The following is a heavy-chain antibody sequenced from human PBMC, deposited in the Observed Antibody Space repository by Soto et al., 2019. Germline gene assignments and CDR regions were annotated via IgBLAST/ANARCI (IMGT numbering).Heavy chain of an antibody. J-gene: IGHJ4*02. V-gene: IGHV3-33*01. CDR2: IWYDGSSK. Sequence: QVQLVESGGGVVQPGRSLRLSCAASGFTFSNYGMHWVRQAPGKGLEWVALIWYDGSSKFYADSVKGRFTISRDNSKNTLYLEMNSLSAEDTALYFCARDPGQQVMSAPKYWGQGTLVTVSS. D-gene: IGHD6-13*01. CDR1: GFTFSNYG. CDR3: ARDPGQQVMSAPKY.